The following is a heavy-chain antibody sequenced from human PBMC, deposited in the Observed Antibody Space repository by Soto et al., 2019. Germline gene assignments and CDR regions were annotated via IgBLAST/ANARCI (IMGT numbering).Heavy chain of an antibody. Sequence: EVQLMESGGGLVQPGGSLRLPCVVSGFTFSSYWMQWVRQAPGEGPVWVSRINGDGSYTAYADSVRGRFTISRDNAKNTLYLQMSSLRDEDTAVDYCARERGPYYTDSWGQGTLVTVSS. J-gene: IGHJ4*02. D-gene: IGHD1-26*01. CDR1: GFTFSSYW. V-gene: IGHV3-74*01. CDR3: ARERGPYYTDS. CDR2: INGDGSYT.